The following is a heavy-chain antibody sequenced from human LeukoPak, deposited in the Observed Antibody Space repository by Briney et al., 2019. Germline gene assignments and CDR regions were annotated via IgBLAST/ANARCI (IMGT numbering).Heavy chain of an antibody. CDR3: AKDLALYYYDSSGYPADAFDI. V-gene: IGHV3-23*01. J-gene: IGHJ3*02. Sequence: PGGSLRLSCAASGFTFSSYGMSWVRQAPGKGLEWVSAISGSGGSTYYADSVKGRFTISRDNSKNTLYLQMNSLRAEDTAVYYCAKDLALYYYDSSGYPADAFDIWGQGTMVTVSS. CDR1: GFTFSSYG. D-gene: IGHD3-22*01. CDR2: ISGSGGST.